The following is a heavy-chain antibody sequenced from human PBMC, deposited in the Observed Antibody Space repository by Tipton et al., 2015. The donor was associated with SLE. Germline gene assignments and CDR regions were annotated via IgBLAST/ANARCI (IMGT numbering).Heavy chain of an antibody. CDR2: IYKSGNT. Sequence: TLSLTCTVSGGSLSSDDYFWNWIRQHPGKGLEWIGYIYKSGNTYYSPSLKSRVTISVDTSKNQFSLNLSSVTAADTAVYYCARVGHGFDSSGYNSRYYYYMDVRGKGTTVTVSS. D-gene: IGHD3-22*01. CDR1: GGSLSSDDYF. J-gene: IGHJ6*03. V-gene: IGHV4-31*03. CDR3: ARVGHGFDSSGYNSRYYYYMDV.